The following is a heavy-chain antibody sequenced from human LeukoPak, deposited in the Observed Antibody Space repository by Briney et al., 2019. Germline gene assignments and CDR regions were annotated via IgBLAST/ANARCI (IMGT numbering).Heavy chain of an antibody. CDR3: VREVKGYGSSWYQNWFDP. Sequence: SQTLSLTCTVSGGSISSGDYYWSWIRQPPGKGLEWIGYIYYSGSTYYNPSLKSRVTTSIDTSKNQFSLKMSSVTAADTAVYYCVREVKGYGSSWYQNWFDPWGQGTLVTVSS. V-gene: IGHV4-30-4*01. J-gene: IGHJ5*02. CDR1: GGSISSGDYY. D-gene: IGHD6-13*01. CDR2: IYYSGST.